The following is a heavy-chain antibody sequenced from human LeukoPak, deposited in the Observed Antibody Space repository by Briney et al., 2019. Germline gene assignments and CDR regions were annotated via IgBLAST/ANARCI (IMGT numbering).Heavy chain of an antibody. CDR3: ARQETVMLQGRFAFDL. CDR2: IDHSGST. CDR1: GRSLNGSC. Sequence: SETLSLTCAVFGRSLNGSCLTWIRQLPGKGLEWIGEIDHSGSTNYNPSLKSRVTISVDPSKNQFSLKVNSVTAADTAVYYCARQETVMLQGRFAFDLWGQGTTVTVSS. V-gene: IGHV4-34*01. J-gene: IGHJ3*01. D-gene: IGHD3-16*01.